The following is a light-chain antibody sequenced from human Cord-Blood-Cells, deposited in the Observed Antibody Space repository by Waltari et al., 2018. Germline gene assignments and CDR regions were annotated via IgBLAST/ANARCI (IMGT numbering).Light chain of an antibody. CDR1: PSISSY. V-gene: IGKV1-39*01. CDR3: QQSYSTPFT. CDR2: AAS. Sequence: DIQMPHAPHSLSASVGDSVPITCRASPSISSYLNWYQQKPGTAPTLLIYAASSLQSGVPSRFRGRGSGTDFPLTISRLQPEYCASDCSQQSYSTPFTFDPRTKGNIK. J-gene: IGKJ3*01.